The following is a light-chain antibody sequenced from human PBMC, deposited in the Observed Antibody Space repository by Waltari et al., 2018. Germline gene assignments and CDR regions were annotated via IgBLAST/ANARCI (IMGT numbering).Light chain of an antibody. CDR3: QQSYSTLFT. Sequence: DIQMTQSPSSLSASVGDRVTITCRACQSISSYLNWYQQKPGEAPKLLIYAASSLQSGVPSRFSGSGSGTDFTLTISSLQPEDFATYYCQQSYSTLFTFGPGTKVDIK. V-gene: IGKV1-39*01. J-gene: IGKJ3*01. CDR1: QSISSY. CDR2: AAS.